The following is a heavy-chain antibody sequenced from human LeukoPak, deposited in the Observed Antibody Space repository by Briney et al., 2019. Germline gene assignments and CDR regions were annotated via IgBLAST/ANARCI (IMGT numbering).Heavy chain of an antibody. D-gene: IGHD3-22*01. CDR1: GGTFSSYA. CDR2: IIPIFGTA. J-gene: IGHJ4*02. V-gene: IGHV1-69*05. CDR3: ARDLDSSGYGSFDY. Sequence: ASVKVPCKASGGTFSSYAISWVRQAPGQGLEWMGGIIPIFGTANYAQKFQGRVTITTDESTSTAYMELSSLRSEDTAVYYCARDLDSSGYGSFDYWGQGTLVTVSS.